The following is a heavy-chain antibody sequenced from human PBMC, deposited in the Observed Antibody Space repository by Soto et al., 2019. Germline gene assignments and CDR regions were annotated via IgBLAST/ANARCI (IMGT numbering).Heavy chain of an antibody. CDR1: GFTFSSYG. V-gene: IGHV3-30*03. Sequence: QVQLVESGGGVVQPGRSLRLSCAASGFTFSSYGMHWVRQAPGKGLEWVAVISYDGSNKYYADSVKGRFTISRDNSKNTLYLQMNSLRAEDTDVYYCATPQGGWYPPFDYWGQGTLVTVSS. J-gene: IGHJ4*02. D-gene: IGHD6-19*01. CDR2: ISYDGSNK. CDR3: ATPQGGWYPPFDY.